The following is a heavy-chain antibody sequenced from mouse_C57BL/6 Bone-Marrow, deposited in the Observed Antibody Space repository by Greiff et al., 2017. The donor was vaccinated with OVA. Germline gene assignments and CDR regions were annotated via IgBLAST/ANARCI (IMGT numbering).Heavy chain of an antibody. J-gene: IGHJ1*03. V-gene: IGHV1-85*01. CDR1: GYTFTSYD. Sequence: VHLVESGPELVKPGASVKLSCKASGYTFTSYDINWVKQRPGQGLEWIGWIYSRDGSTKYNEKFKGKATLTVDTSSSTAYMELHSLTSEDSAVYFCARWDYYGSYWYFDVWGTGTTVTVSS. D-gene: IGHD1-1*01. CDR2: IYSRDGST. CDR3: ARWDYYGSYWYFDV.